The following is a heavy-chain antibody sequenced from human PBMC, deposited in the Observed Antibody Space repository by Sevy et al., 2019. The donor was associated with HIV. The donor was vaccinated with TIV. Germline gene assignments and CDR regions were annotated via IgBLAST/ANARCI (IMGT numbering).Heavy chain of an antibody. Sequence: GGSLRLSCAASGFSFSNYGMRWVRQAPGKGLEWVALIWYDGSSKYYADSVKGRLTISRDNSKNTLSLQMNSLRTEDTAVYYCARGADYFDSSGANFEYWGQRTLVTVSS. CDR2: IWYDGSSK. CDR1: GFSFSNYG. J-gene: IGHJ4*02. D-gene: IGHD3-22*01. CDR3: ARGADYFDSSGANFEY. V-gene: IGHV3-33*01.